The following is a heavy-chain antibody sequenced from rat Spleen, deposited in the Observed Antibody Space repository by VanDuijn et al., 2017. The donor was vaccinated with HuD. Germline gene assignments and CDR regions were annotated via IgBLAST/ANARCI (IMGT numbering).Heavy chain of an antibody. CDR3: ARVRTTRAFDY. J-gene: IGHJ2*01. D-gene: IGHD1-10*01. CDR2: ISYDGSST. Sequence: EVQLVESGGGLVQPGRSLKLSCAASGFTFSDYNMAWVRQAPKKGLEWVATISYDGSSTYYRDSVKGRFTISRDNAKSTLYLQMDSLRSEDTAIYYCARVRTTRAFDYWGQGVMVTVSS. V-gene: IGHV5-7*01. CDR1: GFTFSDYN.